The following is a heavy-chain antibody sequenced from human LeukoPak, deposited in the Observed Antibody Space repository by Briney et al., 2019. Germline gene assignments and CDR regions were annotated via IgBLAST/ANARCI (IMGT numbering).Heavy chain of an antibody. V-gene: IGHV4-38-2*02. CDR3: ARDHSAHPAYFDY. J-gene: IGHJ4*02. Sequence: PSETLSLTCTVSGYSISSGYYWGWIRQPPGKGLEWIGSIYHSGSTFYNSSLTSRVTISVDTSKNQFSLKLSPVTAADTAVYYCARDHSAHPAYFDYWGQGSLVTVSS. CDR1: GYSISSGYY. CDR2: IYHSGST. D-gene: IGHD2-2*01.